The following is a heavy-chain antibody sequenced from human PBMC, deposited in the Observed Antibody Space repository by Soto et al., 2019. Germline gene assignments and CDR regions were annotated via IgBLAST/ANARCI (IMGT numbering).Heavy chain of an antibody. CDR1: GGSISSYY. J-gene: IGHJ6*02. Sequence: QVQPQESGPGLVKPSETLSLTCTVSGGSISSYYWSWIRQPPGKGLEWIGYIYYSGSTNYNPSLKSRVTISVDTSKNQFSLKLSSVTAADTAVYYCARHVPYCSDTSHCAYGMDVWGQGTTVTVSS. CDR2: IYYSGST. D-gene: IGHD2-2*01. CDR3: ARHVPYCSDTSHCAYGMDV. V-gene: IGHV4-59*08.